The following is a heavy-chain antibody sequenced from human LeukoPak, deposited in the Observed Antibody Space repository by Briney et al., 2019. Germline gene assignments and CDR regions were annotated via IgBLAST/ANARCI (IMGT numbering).Heavy chain of an antibody. CDR1: GFTFSSYW. CDR3: ARVGYSSGWYGWFDP. D-gene: IGHD6-19*01. V-gene: IGHV3-74*01. J-gene: IGHJ5*02. CDR2: INSDGSST. Sequence: PGGSLRLSCAASGFTFSSYWMHWVRQPPGKGLVWVSRINSDGSSTSYADSVKGRFTISRDNAKNSLFLQMNSLRAEDTAVYYCARVGYSSGWYGWFDPWGQGTLVTVSS.